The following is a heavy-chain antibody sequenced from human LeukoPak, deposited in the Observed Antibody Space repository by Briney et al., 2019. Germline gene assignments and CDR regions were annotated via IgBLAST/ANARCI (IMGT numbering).Heavy chain of an antibody. CDR1: GFTFSSYG. V-gene: IGHV3-33*01. CDR2: IWYDGSNK. Sequence: GGSLRLSCAASGFTFSSYGMHWVRQAPGKGLEWVAVIWYDGSNKYYADSVKGRFTISRDNSKNTLYLQMNSLRAEDTAVYYCARGPNMITFGGVIVYWGQGTLVTVSS. D-gene: IGHD3-16*01. J-gene: IGHJ4*02. CDR3: ARGPNMITFGGVIVY.